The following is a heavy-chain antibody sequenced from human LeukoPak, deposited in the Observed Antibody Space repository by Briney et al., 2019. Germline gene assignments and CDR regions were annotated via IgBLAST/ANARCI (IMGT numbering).Heavy chain of an antibody. J-gene: IGHJ4*02. CDR3: ARDETTLPDY. D-gene: IGHD1-14*01. CDR2: LNSDGSIT. Sequence: GGSLRLSCAASGFTFSEYWMHWVRQAPGKGLVWVSLLNSDGSITAYADSVKGRFTISRDNAKNTLYLQMNSLRAEDTAVYYCARDETTLPDYWGQGTLVTVSS. CDR1: GFTFSEYW. V-gene: IGHV3-74*01.